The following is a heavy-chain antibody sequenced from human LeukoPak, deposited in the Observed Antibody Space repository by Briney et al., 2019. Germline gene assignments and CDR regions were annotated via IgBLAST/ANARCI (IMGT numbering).Heavy chain of an antibody. D-gene: IGHD3-16*02. Sequence: PPETLSLTCTVSGGSISSYYWSWIRQPPGKGLEWIGYIYYSGSTNYNPSLKSRVTISVDTSKNQFSLKLSSVTAADTAVYYCARALELSRVVYDYWGQGTLVTVSS. V-gene: IGHV4-59*01. CDR2: IYYSGST. CDR3: ARALELSRVVYDY. J-gene: IGHJ4*02. CDR1: GGSISSYY.